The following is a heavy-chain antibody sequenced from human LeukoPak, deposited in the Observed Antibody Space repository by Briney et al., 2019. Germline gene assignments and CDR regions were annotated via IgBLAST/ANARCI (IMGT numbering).Heavy chain of an antibody. CDR1: GFTFSQFG. J-gene: IGHJ4*02. Sequence: GGSLRLSCAASGFTFSQFGMHWVRQAPGKGLEWVAIIWYDGSEKFYGDSVRGRFTISRDNSKNTLYLQMNSLRAEDTAVYYCARDRGTTSSAGYYFDYWGQGTLVTVSS. V-gene: IGHV3-33*01. CDR2: IWYDGSEK. D-gene: IGHD6-6*01. CDR3: ARDRGTTSSAGYYFDY.